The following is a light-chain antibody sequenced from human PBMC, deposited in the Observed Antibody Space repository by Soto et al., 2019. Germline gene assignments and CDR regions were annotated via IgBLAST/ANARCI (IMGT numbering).Light chain of an antibody. J-gene: IGLJ2*01. V-gene: IGLV3-9*01. CDR2: RDS. CDR3: HVWDSRAAF. Sequence: SYELTQPVSVSMAPGQTARITCGGENIGDKNVHWYQQMPGQAPVLVIYRDSNRPSGIPARFSGSNSGNTATLTIDTAQAGDEADYYCHVWDSRAAFFGGGTKVTVL. CDR1: NIGDKN.